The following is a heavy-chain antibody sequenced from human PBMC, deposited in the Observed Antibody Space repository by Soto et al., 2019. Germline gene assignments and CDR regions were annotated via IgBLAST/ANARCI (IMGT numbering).Heavy chain of an antibody. CDR3: ARGGQWLVRDAFDI. Sequence: SETLSLTCAVYGGSFSGYYWSWIRQPPGKGLGWIGEINHSGSTNYNPSLKSRVTISVDTSKNQFSLKLSSVTAADTAVYYCARGGQWLVRDAFDIWGQGTAVTVSS. CDR2: INHSGST. J-gene: IGHJ3*02. D-gene: IGHD6-19*01. CDR1: GGSFSGYY. V-gene: IGHV4-34*01.